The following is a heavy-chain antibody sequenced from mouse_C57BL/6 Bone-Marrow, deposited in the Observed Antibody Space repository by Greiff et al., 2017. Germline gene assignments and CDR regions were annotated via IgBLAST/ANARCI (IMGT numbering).Heavy chain of an antibody. CDR2: IHPNNSST. CDR3: SRYGTYDGYYYSYRYFDV. D-gene: IGHD2-3*01. J-gene: IGHJ1*03. CDR1: GYTFTSYW. V-gene: IGHV1-64*01. Sequence: VQLQQPGAELVKPGASVKLSCKASGYTFTSYWMHWVKQRPGQGLEWIGMIHPNNSSTTYNEKFKSKATLTVDKSSSTAYMQLSSLRSQDSAVYYWSRYGTYDGYYYSYRYFDVWGTGTTVTVSS.